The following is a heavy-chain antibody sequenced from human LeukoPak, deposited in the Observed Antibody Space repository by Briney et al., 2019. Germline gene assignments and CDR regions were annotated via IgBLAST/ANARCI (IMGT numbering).Heavy chain of an antibody. Sequence: SETLSLTCTVSGGSISTYYWSWIRQPPGKGLEWIGVIYYTGSTNYNPSLKSRVTISLDTSKNQFSLQLSSVTAADTAVYYCARHFYGDSHDYWGQGTLVTVSS. J-gene: IGHJ4*02. CDR1: GGSISTYY. D-gene: IGHD4-17*01. V-gene: IGHV4-59*08. CDR2: IYYTGST. CDR3: ARHFYGDSHDY.